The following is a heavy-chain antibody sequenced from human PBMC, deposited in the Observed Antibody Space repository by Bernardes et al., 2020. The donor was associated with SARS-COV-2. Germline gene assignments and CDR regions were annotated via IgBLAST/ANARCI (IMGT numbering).Heavy chain of an antibody. J-gene: IGHJ6*03. V-gene: IGHV3-23*01. D-gene: IGHD3-10*01. CDR3: ARQSSEAKTRITLPRRNQHPVFYMDV. Sequence: GGSLRLSCAVSGFTFSSHGMSWVRQAPGKGLEWVSVISGAGGTTHYADSVKGRFIIPRDNSKNTLYLQMDSVRAEDTAVYYCARQSSEAKTRITLPRRNQHPVFYMDVWGKGTPVTVSS. CDR2: ISGAGGTT. CDR1: GFTFSSHG.